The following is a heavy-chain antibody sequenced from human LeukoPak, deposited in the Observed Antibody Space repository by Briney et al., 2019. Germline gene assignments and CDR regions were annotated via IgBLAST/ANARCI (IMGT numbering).Heavy chain of an antibody. CDR1: GFTFSSYA. D-gene: IGHD6-19*01. Sequence: GGSLRLSCAASGFTFSSYAMSWVRQAPGKGLEWVSAISGSGGSTYYADSVKGRFTISRDNSKNTLYLQMNSLRAEDTAVYYCARQWLVSYYYGMDVWGQGTTVTVPS. J-gene: IGHJ6*02. CDR2: ISGSGGST. CDR3: ARQWLVSYYYGMDV. V-gene: IGHV3-23*01.